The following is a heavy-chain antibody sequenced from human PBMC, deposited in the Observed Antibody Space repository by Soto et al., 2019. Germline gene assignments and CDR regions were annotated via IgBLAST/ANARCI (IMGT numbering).Heavy chain of an antibody. Sequence: PSETLSLTCIVSGGSISSGDYYWSWIRQPPGKGLEWIGYIYYSGSTYYNPSLKSRVTMSVDTSKNQFSLKLSSVTAADTAVYYCARDRPRYDSSQPFDSWGQGTLVT. CDR1: GGSISSGDYY. CDR3: ARDRPRYDSSQPFDS. CDR2: IYYSGST. J-gene: IGHJ4*02. D-gene: IGHD3-22*01. V-gene: IGHV4-30-4*01.